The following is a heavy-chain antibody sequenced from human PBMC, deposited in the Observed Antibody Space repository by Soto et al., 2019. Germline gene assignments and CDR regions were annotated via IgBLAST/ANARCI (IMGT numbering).Heavy chain of an antibody. V-gene: IGHV4-4*02. CDR2: IYHSGST. J-gene: IGHJ4*02. Sequence: QVQLQESGPGLVKPSGTLSLTCAVSGVSISTSNWWSWARQSPGKGLEWIGEIYHSGSTNYNPSLQSRVTISVDKSTNHFSLNLISVTAADMAVYFCAKGGRVYYGSGSYFDSWGQGILVTVSS. CDR1: GVSISTSNW. D-gene: IGHD3-10*01. CDR3: AKGGRVYYGSGSYFDS.